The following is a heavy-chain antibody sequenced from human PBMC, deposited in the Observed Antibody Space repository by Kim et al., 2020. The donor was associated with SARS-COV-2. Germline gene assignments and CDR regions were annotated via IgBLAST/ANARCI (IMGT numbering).Heavy chain of an antibody. CDR3: ARWSSSRTD. CDR2: ANA. Sequence: ANAGYAQKFPGRVTMTRNTSISTAYMELSSLRSEDTAVYYCARWSSSRTDWGQGTLVTVSS. J-gene: IGHJ1*01. V-gene: IGHV1-8*01. D-gene: IGHD6-13*01.